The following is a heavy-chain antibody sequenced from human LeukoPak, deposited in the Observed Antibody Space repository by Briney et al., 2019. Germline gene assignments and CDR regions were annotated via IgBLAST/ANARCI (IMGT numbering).Heavy chain of an antibody. CDR1: GFTFSGYS. Sequence: PGGSLRLSCAASGFTFSGYSVTWVRQAPGKGLEWVSSISGISTYIYYADSVKGRFTISRDNAKNSLYLQMNSLRAEDTAVYYCAKTEYYYYMDVWGKGTTVTVSS. CDR2: ISGISTYI. V-gene: IGHV3-21*01. J-gene: IGHJ6*03. CDR3: AKTEYYYYMDV.